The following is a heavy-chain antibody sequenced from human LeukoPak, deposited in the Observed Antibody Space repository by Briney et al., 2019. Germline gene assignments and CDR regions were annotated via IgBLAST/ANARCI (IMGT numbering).Heavy chain of an antibody. CDR3: ARGTYSSGWAANYDAFDI. V-gene: IGHV1-2*02. J-gene: IGHJ3*02. D-gene: IGHD6-19*01. CDR1: GYTFTGYY. Sequence: GASVKVSCKASGYTFTGYYMHWVRQAPGQGLEWMGWIYPNSGGTNYAQKFQGRVTMTRDTSISTACMELSRLRSDDTAVYYCARGTYSSGWAANYDAFDIWGQGTMVTVSS. CDR2: IYPNSGGT.